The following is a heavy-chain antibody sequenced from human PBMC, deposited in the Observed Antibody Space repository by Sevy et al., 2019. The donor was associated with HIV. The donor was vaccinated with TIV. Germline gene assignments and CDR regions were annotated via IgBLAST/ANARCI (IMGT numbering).Heavy chain of an antibody. V-gene: IGHV3-23*01. D-gene: IGHD3-10*01. CDR3: AKDVSELSYSDY. CDR2: ISGSADYT. J-gene: IGHJ4*02. Sequence: AGSLRLSCVTSGFTFSSYAMSWVRQTPGKELEWVSAISGSADYTYYADSVKGRFTISRDNSKNTLYLQMNGLRAEDTAVYYCAKDVSELSYSDYWGQGTLVTVSS. CDR1: GFTFSSYA.